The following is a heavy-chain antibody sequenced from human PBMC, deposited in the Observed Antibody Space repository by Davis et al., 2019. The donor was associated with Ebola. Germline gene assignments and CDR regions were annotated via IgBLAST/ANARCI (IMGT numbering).Heavy chain of an antibody. CDR2: ISYDGSNK. V-gene: IGHV3-30-3*01. CDR1: GFTFSSYA. CDR3: ARERITMIVVASEIDY. Sequence: GESLKISCAASGFTFSSYAMHWVRQAPGKGLEWVAVISYDGSNKYYADSVKGRFTISRDNSKNTLYLQMNSLRAEDTAVYYCARERITMIVVASEIDYWGQGTLVTVSS. D-gene: IGHD3-22*01. J-gene: IGHJ4*02.